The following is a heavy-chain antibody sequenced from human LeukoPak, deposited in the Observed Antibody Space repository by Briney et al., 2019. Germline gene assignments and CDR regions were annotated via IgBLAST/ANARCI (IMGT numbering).Heavy chain of an antibody. V-gene: IGHV4-34*01. CDR2: INHSGST. CDR3: ARLFGAPSDY. J-gene: IGHJ4*02. D-gene: IGHD3-10*02. Sequence: PSETLSLTCAVYGGSFSGYYWSWIRQPPGKGLEWIGEINHSGSTNYNPSLKSRVTISVDTSKNQFSLKLSSVTAADTAVYYCARLFGAPSDYWGQGTLVTASS. CDR1: GGSFSGYY.